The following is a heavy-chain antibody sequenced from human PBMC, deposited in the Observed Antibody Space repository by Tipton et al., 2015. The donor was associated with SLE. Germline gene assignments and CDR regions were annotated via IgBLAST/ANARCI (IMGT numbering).Heavy chain of an antibody. CDR1: GVSISSGGHY. D-gene: IGHD3-3*01. CDR3: ARDRADGGFLEWGYYYYYMDV. CDR2: LYYSGST. Sequence: TLSLTCTVSGVSISSGGHYWSWLRQLPGKGLEWIGYLYYSGSTEYNPSLKSRVTISVDTSKKQFSLKLSSVTAADTAVYYCARDRADGGFLEWGYYYYYMDVWGKGTTVTVSS. J-gene: IGHJ6*03. V-gene: IGHV4-31*03.